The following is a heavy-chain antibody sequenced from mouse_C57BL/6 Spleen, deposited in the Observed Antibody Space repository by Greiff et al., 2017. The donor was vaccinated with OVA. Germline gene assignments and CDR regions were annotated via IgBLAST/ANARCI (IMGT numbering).Heavy chain of an antibody. CDR3: ARVGGLLLRYFDY. CDR1: GFTFSDYY. V-gene: IGHV5-16*01. J-gene: IGHJ2*01. Sequence: EVHLVESEGGLVQPGSSMKLSCTASGFTFSDYYMAWVRQVPEKGLEWVANINYDGSSTYYLDSLKSRFIISRDNAKNILYLQMSSLKSEDTATYYCARVGGLLLRYFDYWGQGTTLTVSS. D-gene: IGHD1-1*01. CDR2: INYDGSST.